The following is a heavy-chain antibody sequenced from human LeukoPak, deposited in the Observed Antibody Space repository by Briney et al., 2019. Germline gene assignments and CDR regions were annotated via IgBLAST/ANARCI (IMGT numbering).Heavy chain of an antibody. Sequence: GGSLRLSCAASGFAFSGFYVHWVRQASARGLEWVGLIRNKPNSYTTVYAASVKGRFTISRDDSKNMAYLQMNSLKAEDTAVYYCTRQECSGGSCSYVDFWGQGTLVTVSS. CDR2: IRNKPNSYTT. V-gene: IGHV3-73*01. CDR1: GFAFSGFY. J-gene: IGHJ4*02. CDR3: TRQECSGGSCSYVDF. D-gene: IGHD2-15*01.